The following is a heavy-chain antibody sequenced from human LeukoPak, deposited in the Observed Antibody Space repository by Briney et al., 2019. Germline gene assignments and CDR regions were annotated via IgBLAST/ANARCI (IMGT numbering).Heavy chain of an antibody. J-gene: IGHJ5*02. CDR1: GGSFSGYY. D-gene: IGHD3-10*01. V-gene: IGHV4-34*01. Sequence: SETLSLTCAVYGGSFSGYYWSWIRQPPGKGLEWIGEINHSGSTNYNPSLKSRVTISVDTSKNQFSLKLSSVTAADTAVYYCARRAHYYGSGSASNWFDPWGQGTLVTVSS. CDR2: INHSGST. CDR3: ARRAHYYGSGSASNWFDP.